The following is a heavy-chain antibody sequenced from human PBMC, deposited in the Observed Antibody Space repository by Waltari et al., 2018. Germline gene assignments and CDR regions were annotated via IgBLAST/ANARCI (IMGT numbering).Heavy chain of an antibody. CDR3: ARDDHRGGAGYYGMDV. CDR1: GVTFSSSA. D-gene: IGHD2-15*01. V-gene: IGHV1-69*01. CDR2: IIPIFGTA. Sequence: QVQLVQSGAEVKKPGSSVKVSCKASGVTFSSSAISLVRQAPGQGLEWMGGIIPIFGTANYAQKFQGRVTITADESTSTAYMELSSLRSEDTAVYYCARDDHRGGAGYYGMDVWGQGTTVTVSS. J-gene: IGHJ6*02.